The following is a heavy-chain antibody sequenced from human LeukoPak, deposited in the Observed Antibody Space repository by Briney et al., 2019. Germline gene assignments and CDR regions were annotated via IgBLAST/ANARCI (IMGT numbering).Heavy chain of an antibody. J-gene: IGHJ4*02. V-gene: IGHV3-11*01. CDR3: ARAKGSYSFDY. D-gene: IGHD3-10*01. Sequence: GGSLRLSCAASGFTFSDYYMSWIRQAPGKGLEWVSYISSSGSSMYYADSVKGRFTISRDNAKNSLYLQMNSLRAEDTAVYHCARAKGSYSFDYWGQVTLVTVSS. CDR2: ISSSGSSM. CDR1: GFTFSDYY.